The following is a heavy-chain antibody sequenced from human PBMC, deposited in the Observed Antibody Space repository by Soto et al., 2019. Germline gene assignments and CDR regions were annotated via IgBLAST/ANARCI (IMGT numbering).Heavy chain of an antibody. CDR3: ARDYPRFGELSYYYCVMDV. Sequence: EVQLVESGGGLVQPGGSLRLSCAASGFTVSSNYMSWVRQAPGKGLEWVSVIYSGGSTYYADSVKGRFTISRDNSKNALYLQMNSLRAEDTAVYDCARDYPRFGELSYYYCVMDVWGQGTTVTVSS. J-gene: IGHJ6*02. D-gene: IGHD3-10*01. CDR1: GFTVSSNY. CDR2: IYSGGST. V-gene: IGHV3-66*01.